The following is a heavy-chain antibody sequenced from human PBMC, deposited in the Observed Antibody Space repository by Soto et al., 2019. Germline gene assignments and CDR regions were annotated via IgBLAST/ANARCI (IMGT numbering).Heavy chain of an antibody. D-gene: IGHD6-13*01. J-gene: IGHJ4*02. CDR1: GFTFSNYA. CDR3: AKDQGSSWYEIDY. V-gene: IGHV3-23*01. CDR2: ISGSGGST. Sequence: GGSLRLSCAASGFTFSNYAVTWVRQAPGRGLEWVSTISGSGGSTYYADSVKGRFTISRDNSKSTLYLQMNSLRAEDTAVYYCAKDQGSSWYEIDYWAQGTLVTVSS.